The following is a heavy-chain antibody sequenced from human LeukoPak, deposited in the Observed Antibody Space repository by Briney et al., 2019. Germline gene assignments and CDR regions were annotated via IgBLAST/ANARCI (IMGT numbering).Heavy chain of an antibody. CDR3: ARGRLSGYYYYYYMDV. J-gene: IGHJ6*03. Sequence: PSQTLSLTCTVSGGSISSGSYYWSWIRQPAGKGLEWIGRIYTSGSTNYNPSLKSRVTISVDTSKNQFSLKLSSVTAADTAVYYCARGRLSGYYYYYYMDVWGKGTTVTVSS. CDR2: IYTSGST. D-gene: IGHD1-26*01. V-gene: IGHV4-61*02. CDR1: GGSISSGSYY.